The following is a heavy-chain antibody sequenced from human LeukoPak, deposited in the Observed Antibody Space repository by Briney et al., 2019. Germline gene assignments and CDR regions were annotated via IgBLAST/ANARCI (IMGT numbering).Heavy chain of an antibody. CDR1: GFTFSSYA. CDR2: IGGSGGNT. V-gene: IGHV3-23*01. CDR3: AKGTNRGRGPYFDY. J-gene: IGHJ4*02. D-gene: IGHD7-27*01. Sequence: PGGSLRLSCAASGFTFSSYAMSWVRQAPGKGPEWVSSIGGSGGNTYYADSVKGRFTISRDDSKNSLYLQMNSLRTEDTAFYYCAKGTNRGRGPYFDYWGQGNLVTVSS.